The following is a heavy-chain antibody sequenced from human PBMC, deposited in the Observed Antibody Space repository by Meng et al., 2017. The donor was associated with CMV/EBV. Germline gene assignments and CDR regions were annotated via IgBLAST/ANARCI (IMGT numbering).Heavy chain of an antibody. CDR1: GYSISSGYY. V-gene: IGHV4-38-2*02. CDR2: IYHSGST. D-gene: IGHD6-6*01. CDR3: ASPYSSSSFRAFDI. J-gene: IGHJ3*02. Sequence: GSLRLSCTVSGYSISSGYYWGRTRQPPGKGLEWIGSIYHSGSTYYNPSLKSRVTISVDTSKNQFSLKLSSVTAADTAVYYCASPYSSSSFRAFDIWGQGTMVTVSS.